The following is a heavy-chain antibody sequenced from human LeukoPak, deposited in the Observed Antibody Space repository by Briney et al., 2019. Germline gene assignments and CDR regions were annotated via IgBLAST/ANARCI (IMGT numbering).Heavy chain of an antibody. V-gene: IGHV3-33*08. CDR1: DFTFSFYW. CDR3: ARDLKYYDFWSGLGTYYGMDV. D-gene: IGHD3-3*01. CDR2: IWYDGSNK. Sequence: GGSLRLSCAASDFTFSFYWMTWVRQAPGKGLEWVAVIWYDGSNKYYADSVKGRFTISRDNSKNTLYPQMNSLRAEDTAVYYCARDLKYYDFWSGLGTYYGMDVWGQGTTVTVSS. J-gene: IGHJ6*02.